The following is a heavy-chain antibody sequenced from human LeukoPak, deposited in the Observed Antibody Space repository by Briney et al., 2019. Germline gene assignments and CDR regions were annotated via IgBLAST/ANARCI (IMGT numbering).Heavy chain of an antibody. D-gene: IGHD3-9*01. V-gene: IGHV3-48*01. J-gene: IGHJ4*02. CDR1: GFTFSSYS. Sequence: GGSLRLSCAASGFTFSSYSMNWVRQAPGKGLEWVSYISSSSSTIYYADSVKGRFTISRDNAKNSLYLQMNSLRAEDTAVYYCARDSTYYDILTGYYRGGYFDYWGQGTLVTVSS. CDR3: ARDSTYYDILTGYYRGGYFDY. CDR2: ISSSSSTI.